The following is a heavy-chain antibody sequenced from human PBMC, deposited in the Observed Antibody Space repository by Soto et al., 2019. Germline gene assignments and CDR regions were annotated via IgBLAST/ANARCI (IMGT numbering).Heavy chain of an antibody. CDR2: IIPIFGTA. J-gene: IGHJ4*02. CDR3: AKSYYDFWSGYYNSQYYFDY. V-gene: IGHV1-69*13. Sequence: ASVKVSCKASGGTFSSYAISWVRQAPGQGLEWMGGIIPIFGTANYAQKFQGRVTITADESTSTAYMELNSLRAEDTAVYYCAKSYYDFWSGYYNSQYYFDYWGQGTLVTVSS. D-gene: IGHD3-3*01. CDR1: GGTFSSYA.